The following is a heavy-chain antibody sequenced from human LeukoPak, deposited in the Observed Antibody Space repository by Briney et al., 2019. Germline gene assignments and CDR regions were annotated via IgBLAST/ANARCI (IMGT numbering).Heavy chain of an antibody. CDR2: IYYSGST. CDR3: ARDVVVVPAFRSHASYYYYGMDV. D-gene: IGHD2-2*01. J-gene: IGHJ6*02. V-gene: IGHV4-31*03. Sequence: KASETLSLTCTVSGGSISSGGYYWSWIRQHPGKGLEWIGYIYYSGSTYYNPSLKSRVTISVNTSKNQFSLKLSSVTAADTAVYYCARDVVVVPAFRSHASYYYYGMDVWGQGTTVTVSS. CDR1: GGSISSGGYY.